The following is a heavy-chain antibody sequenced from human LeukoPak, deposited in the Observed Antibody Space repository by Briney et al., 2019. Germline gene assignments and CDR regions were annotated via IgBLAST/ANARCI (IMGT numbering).Heavy chain of an antibody. Sequence: SVKVSCKASRGTFSSYAISWVRQAPGQGLEWMGGIIPIFDTANYAQKFQGRVTITADESTSTAYMELSSLRSEDTAVYYCASAIVLMVYAAFDPWGQGTLVTVSS. J-gene: IGHJ5*02. CDR2: IIPIFDTA. D-gene: IGHD2-8*01. CDR1: RGTFSSYA. V-gene: IGHV1-69*01. CDR3: ASAIVLMVYAAFDP.